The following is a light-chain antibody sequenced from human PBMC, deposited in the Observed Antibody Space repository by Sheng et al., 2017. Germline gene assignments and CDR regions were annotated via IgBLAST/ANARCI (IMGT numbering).Light chain of an antibody. CDR1: NIESKS. Sequence: YVLTQSPSVSVAPGQTARITCGGNNIESKSVHWYQQKPGQAPVLVVYDDSDRPSGIPERFSGANSGNTATLTISRVEAGDEADYHCQVWDSGSDHVVFGGGTKLTVL. J-gene: IGLJ2*01. CDR2: DDS. CDR3: QVWDSGSDHVV. V-gene: IGLV3-21*02.